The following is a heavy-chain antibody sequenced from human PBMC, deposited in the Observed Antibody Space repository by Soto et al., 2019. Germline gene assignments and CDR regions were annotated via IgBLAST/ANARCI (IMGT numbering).Heavy chain of an antibody. CDR2: IYHSGSP. CDR3: ARGDSYGFGPYYFDY. D-gene: IGHD5-18*01. V-gene: IGHV4-4*02. Sequence: QVQLQKSGPGLVKPSGTLSLTCAVSGGSISSSTCWSGVRQPPGKGREWFGEIYHSGSPNYNPSLKSRVTISVDKSKNQFSLKLSSVTAADTAVYYCARGDSYGFGPYYFDYWGQGTLVTVSS. J-gene: IGHJ4*02. CDR1: GGSISSSTC.